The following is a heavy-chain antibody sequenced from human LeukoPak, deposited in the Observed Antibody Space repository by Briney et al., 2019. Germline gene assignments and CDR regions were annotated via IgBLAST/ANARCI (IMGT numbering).Heavy chain of an antibody. CDR3: ATTIFGVVSSRDRYFDY. D-gene: IGHD3-3*01. CDR1: GGTFSSYA. CDR2: IIPILGIA. J-gene: IGHJ4*02. V-gene: IGHV1-69*04. Sequence: ASVKVSCKASGGTFSSYAISWVRQAPGQGLEWIGRIIPILGIANYAQKFQGRVTITADKSTSTAYMELSSLRSEDTAVYYCATTIFGVVSSRDRYFDYWGQGTLVTVSS.